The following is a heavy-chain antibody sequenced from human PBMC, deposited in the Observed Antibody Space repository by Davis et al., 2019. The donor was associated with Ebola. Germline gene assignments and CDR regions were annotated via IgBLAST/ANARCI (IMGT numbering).Heavy chain of an antibody. CDR3: AREGIERAFDI. D-gene: IGHD5-24*01. J-gene: IGHJ3*02. CDR2: ISSGGGAP. CDR1: GFTFSTYA. Sequence: GGSLRLSCAASGFTFSTYAMGWVRQAPGKGLEWVSDISSGGGAPYYADSVKGRFTTFRDNPKNTLYLQMNSLRAEDTAVYYCAREGIERAFDIWGQGTLVTVSS. V-gene: IGHV3-23*01.